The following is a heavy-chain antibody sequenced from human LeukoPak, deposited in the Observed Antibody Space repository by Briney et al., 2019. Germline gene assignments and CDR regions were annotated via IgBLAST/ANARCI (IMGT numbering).Heavy chain of an antibody. V-gene: IGHV1-8*01. CDR1: GYTFTSYD. CDR3: AKSPIGYCSSPRCYGAFHN. CDR2: MNPNSGNT. J-gene: IGHJ3*02. D-gene: IGHD2-2*01. Sequence: GASVKVSCKASGYTFTSYDINWVRQATGQGLEWMGWMNPNSGNTGYAQKFQGRVTMTRNTSISTAYMELSSLRSDDTAVYYCAKSPIGYCSSPRCYGAFHNWGQGTMVIVSS.